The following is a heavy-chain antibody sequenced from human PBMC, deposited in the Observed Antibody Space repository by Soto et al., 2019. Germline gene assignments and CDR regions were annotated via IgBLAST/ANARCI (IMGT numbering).Heavy chain of an antibody. J-gene: IGHJ5*02. Sequence: PSETLSLTCAVSGGSISSGGYSWSWIRQPPGKGLEWIGYIYHSGSTYYNPSLKSRVTISVDRSKNQFSLKLSSVTAADTAVYYCARAVRWFDPWGQGTLVTVSS. V-gene: IGHV4-30-2*01. CDR1: GGSISSGGYS. CDR2: IYHSGST. CDR3: ARAVRWFDP.